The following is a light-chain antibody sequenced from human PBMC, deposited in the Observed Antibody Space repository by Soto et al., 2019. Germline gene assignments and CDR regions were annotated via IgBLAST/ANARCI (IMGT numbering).Light chain of an antibody. CDR1: QSINIY. CDR3: PQSSSAPRT. CDR2: GAS. V-gene: IGKV1-39*01. J-gene: IGKJ2*01. Sequence: DIQMTQSPSSLSASVGDRVTITCRASQSINIYLNWYQQKPGKAPKVLIYGASNLQSGVPSRFSGSGSGTDFTFTFSILQPEVFGTYYCPQSSSAPRTFGHGTKLELK.